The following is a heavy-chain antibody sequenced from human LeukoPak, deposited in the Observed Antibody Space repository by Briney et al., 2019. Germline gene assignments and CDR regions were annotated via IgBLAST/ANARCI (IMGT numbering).Heavy chain of an antibody. Sequence: SETLSLTCTVSGDSISSGDNYWSWIRQPPGKGLEWIGYIYFSGSTYYNPSLKSRVTISVDTSKNQFSLKLSSVTAADTAVYYCARGITGSTVDYWGQGTLVTVSS. CDR2: IYFSGST. CDR1: GDSISSGDNY. V-gene: IGHV4-30-4*02. CDR3: ARGITGSTVDY. D-gene: IGHD1-20*01. J-gene: IGHJ4*02.